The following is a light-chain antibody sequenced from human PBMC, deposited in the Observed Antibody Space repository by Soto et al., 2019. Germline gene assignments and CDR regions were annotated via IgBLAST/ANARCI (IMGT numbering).Light chain of an antibody. V-gene: IGKV2-24*01. J-gene: IGKJ2*01. CDR2: EIS. CDR1: QSLVHSNGNTY. Sequence: DIVMTQTPLSSPVTLGQPASISCRSRQSLVHSNGNTYLSWLHQRPGQPPRLLISEISKRFSGVTDRFRGSGAGTDLTLKISRVEAEDVGDYYCMQGTQSPYTFGQGTKLEIK. CDR3: MQGTQSPYT.